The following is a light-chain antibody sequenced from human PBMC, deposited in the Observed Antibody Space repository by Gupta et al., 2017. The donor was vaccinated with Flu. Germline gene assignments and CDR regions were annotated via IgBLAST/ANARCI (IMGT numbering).Light chain of an antibody. Sequence: EIVLTQSPGTLSLSPGERATLSCRASQSVSSHYLAWYQQKPGQAPRLLIYGASTRDTGIPDRFSGSGSGTDLTLTISRREPEDFAVYYCQQYGSSPEYTFGQGTKLDIK. CDR1: QSVSSHY. J-gene: IGKJ2*01. CDR2: GAS. V-gene: IGKV3-20*01. CDR3: QQYGSSPEYT.